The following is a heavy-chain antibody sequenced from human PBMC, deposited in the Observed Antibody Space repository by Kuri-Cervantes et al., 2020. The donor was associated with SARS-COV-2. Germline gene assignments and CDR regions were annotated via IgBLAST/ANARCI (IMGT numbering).Heavy chain of an antibody. CDR2: MSHDGSSI. CDR3: ARDWALHPDF. CDR1: GYTFTGYY. Sequence: SCKASGYTFTGYYMHWVRQTPGKGLEWVALMSHDGSSIYYADSVKGRFTISRDNSKNTVYLEMSSLRVEDAAVYYCARDWALHPDFRGQGTLVTVSS. J-gene: IGHJ4*02. D-gene: IGHD3-16*01. V-gene: IGHV3-30*04.